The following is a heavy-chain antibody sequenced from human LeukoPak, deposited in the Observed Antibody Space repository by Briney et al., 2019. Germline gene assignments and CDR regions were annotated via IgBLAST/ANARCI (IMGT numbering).Heavy chain of an antibody. V-gene: IGHV3-15*01. D-gene: IGHD4-17*01. CDR3: TTAPSGDFDY. CDR1: GFTFTNAW. CDR2: IKSKTNGETT. Sequence: GGSLRLSCVASGFTFTNAWMSWVRQAPGKGLEWVGRIKSKTNGETTDYAAPVKGRFTISRDDSKGTLYLQMSSLKTEDTAVYYCTTAPSGDFDYWGQGTLVTVSS. J-gene: IGHJ4*02.